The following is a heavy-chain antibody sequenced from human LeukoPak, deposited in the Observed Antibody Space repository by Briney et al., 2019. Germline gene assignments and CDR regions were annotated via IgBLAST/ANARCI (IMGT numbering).Heavy chain of an antibody. J-gene: IGHJ6*04. Sequence: GGSLRLSCAASGVTFSRYGMHWVRQAPGKGLEWVTVISYDGSNKYYADSVKGRFTISRDNSKNTLYLQMSSLRVEDTAVYYCAKDLYEVWFRSDNYYGMDVWGIGTMVTVSS. CDR1: GVTFSRYG. V-gene: IGHV3-30*18. CDR2: ISYDGSNK. CDR3: AKDLYEVWFRSDNYYGMDV. D-gene: IGHD3-10*01.